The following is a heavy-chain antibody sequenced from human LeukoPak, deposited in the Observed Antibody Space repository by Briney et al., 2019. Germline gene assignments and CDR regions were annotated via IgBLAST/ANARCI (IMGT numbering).Heavy chain of an antibody. CDR2: IRGSGGST. D-gene: IGHD2-21*01. CDR1: GFTFSSYA. V-gene: IGHV3-23*01. Sequence: GGSLRLSCAASGFTFSSYAMTWVRQAPGKGLEWVSSIRGSGGSTYYADSVKGRFTISRDNSKNTLYLQMNSLRAEDTAVYYCAKETYCGGDCYATTDYWGQGTLVTVSS. CDR3: AKETYCGGDCYATTDY. J-gene: IGHJ4*02.